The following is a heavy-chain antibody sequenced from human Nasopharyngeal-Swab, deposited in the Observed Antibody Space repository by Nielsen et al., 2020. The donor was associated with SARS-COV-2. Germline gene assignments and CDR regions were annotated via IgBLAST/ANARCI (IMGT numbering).Heavy chain of an antibody. J-gene: IGHJ6*03. CDR2: IRYDGFNQ. CDR3: AKDHKMDSGGGVGYMDV. Sequence: WIRQPPGKGLEWVAFIRYDGFNQHYADSVKGRFTISRDSFKSTLYLQLNSLRAEDTAVYYCAKDHKMDSGGGVGYMDVWGKGTTVTVSS. D-gene: IGHD3-16*01. V-gene: IGHV3-30*02.